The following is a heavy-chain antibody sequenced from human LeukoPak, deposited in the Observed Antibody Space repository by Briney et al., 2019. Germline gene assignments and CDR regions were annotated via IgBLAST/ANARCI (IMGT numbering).Heavy chain of an antibody. Sequence: SETLSLTCTVSGGSISSYYWSWIRQPAGKGLEWTGRIYTSGSTNYNPSLKSRVTMSVDTSKNQFSLKLSSVTAADTAVYYCARDNYYYDSSGYHQYFDYWGQGTLVTVSS. J-gene: IGHJ4*02. D-gene: IGHD3-22*01. CDR1: GGSISSYY. CDR2: IYTSGST. CDR3: ARDNYYYDSSGYHQYFDY. V-gene: IGHV4-4*07.